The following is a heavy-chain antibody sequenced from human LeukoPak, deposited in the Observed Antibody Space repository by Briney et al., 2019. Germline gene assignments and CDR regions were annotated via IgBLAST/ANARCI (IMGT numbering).Heavy chain of an antibody. D-gene: IGHD3-22*01. CDR2: ISSSSSYI. CDR1: GFTFSSYE. V-gene: IGHV3-21*01. Sequence: GGSLRLSCAASGFTFSSYEMNWVRQAPGKGLEWVSSISSSSSYIYYADSVKGRFTISRDNAKNSLYLQMNSLRAEDTAVYYCARHVVAVGFDYWGQGTLVTVSS. CDR3: ARHVVAVGFDY. J-gene: IGHJ4*02.